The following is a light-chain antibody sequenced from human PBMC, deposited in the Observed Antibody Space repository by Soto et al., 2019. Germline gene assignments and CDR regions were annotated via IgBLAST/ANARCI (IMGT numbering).Light chain of an antibody. CDR1: QSVSSS. Sequence: EIVMTQSPATLSVSPGERATLSCRASQSVSSSLAWYQQKPGQAPRLLIYGASTRATGIPARFSGSGSGTDFTLTISSLQPEDFATYFCQQLNSYPLTFGQGTRLEIK. CDR3: QQLNSYPLT. V-gene: IGKV3-15*01. J-gene: IGKJ5*01. CDR2: GAS.